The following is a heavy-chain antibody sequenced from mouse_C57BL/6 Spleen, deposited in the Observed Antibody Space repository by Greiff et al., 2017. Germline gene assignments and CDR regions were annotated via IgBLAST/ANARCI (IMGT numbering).Heavy chain of an antibody. CDR2: ISNGGGST. V-gene: IGHV5-12*01. CDR1: GFTFSDYY. J-gene: IGHJ4*01. Sequence: DVHLVESGGGLVQPGGSLKLSCAASGFTFSDYYMYWVRQTPEKRLEWVAYISNGGGSTYYPDTVKGRFTISRDNAKNTLYLQMSRLKSEDTAMYYCARRWKAMDYWGQGTSVTVSS. CDR3: ARRWKAMDY.